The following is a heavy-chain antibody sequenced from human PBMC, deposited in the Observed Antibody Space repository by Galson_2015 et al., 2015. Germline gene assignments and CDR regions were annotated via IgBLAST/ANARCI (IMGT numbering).Heavy chain of an antibody. V-gene: IGHV6-1*01. CDR2: TYYRSKWYN. CDR1: GDSVSSNSAA. D-gene: IGHD2-21*02. J-gene: IGHJ4*02. Sequence: CAISGDSVSSNSAAWHWIRQSPSRGLEWLGRTYYRSKWYNGYAVSVKSRITINPDTSKNQFSLQLNSVTPEGTAVYYCAMAVTALFDYWGQGALVTLSS. CDR3: AMAVTALFDY.